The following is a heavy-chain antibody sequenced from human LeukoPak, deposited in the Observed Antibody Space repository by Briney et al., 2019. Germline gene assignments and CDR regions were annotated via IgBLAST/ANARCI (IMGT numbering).Heavy chain of an antibody. Sequence: SETLSLTCAVYGGSFSGYYWSWIRQPPGKGLEWIGEINHSGSTNYNPSLKSRVTISLDTSKNQFSLKLSSVTAADTAVYYCARRRTPRITMVRGVSPFDPWGQGTLVTVSS. CDR3: ARRRTPRITMVRGVSPFDP. V-gene: IGHV4-34*01. CDR1: GGSFSGYY. CDR2: INHSGST. J-gene: IGHJ5*02. D-gene: IGHD3-10*01.